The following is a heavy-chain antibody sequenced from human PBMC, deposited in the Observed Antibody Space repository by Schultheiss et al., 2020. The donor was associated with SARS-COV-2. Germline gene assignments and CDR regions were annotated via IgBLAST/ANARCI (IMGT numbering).Heavy chain of an antibody. CDR1: GFTFSDYY. CDR3: ASLVVVAEHNWFDP. V-gene: IGHV3-30-3*01. J-gene: IGHJ5*02. CDR2: ISYDGSNK. Sequence: GGSLRLSCAASGFTFSDYYMSWIRQAPGKGLEWVAVISYDGSNKYYADSVKGRFTISRDNSKNTLYLQMNSLRAEDTAVYYCASLVVVAEHNWFDPWGQGTLVTVSS. D-gene: IGHD2-15*01.